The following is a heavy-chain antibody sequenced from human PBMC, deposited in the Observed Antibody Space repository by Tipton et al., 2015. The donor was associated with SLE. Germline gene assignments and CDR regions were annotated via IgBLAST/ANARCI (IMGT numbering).Heavy chain of an antibody. CDR2: INHSGST. J-gene: IGHJ4*02. Sequence: LRLSCAASGFTFSSYAMSWVRQPPGKGLEWIGEINHSGSTNYNPSLKSRVTISVDTSKNQFSLKLSSVTAADTAVYYCARRRQLADFDYWGQGTLVTVSS. V-gene: IGHV4-34*01. CDR3: ARRRQLADFDY. CDR1: GFTFSSYA. D-gene: IGHD6-6*01.